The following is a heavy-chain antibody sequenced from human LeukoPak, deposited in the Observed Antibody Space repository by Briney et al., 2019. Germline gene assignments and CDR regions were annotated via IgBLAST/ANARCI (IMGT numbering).Heavy chain of an antibody. V-gene: IGHV1-69*05. J-gene: IGHJ6*03. D-gene: IGHD3-10*01. CDR3: AIPLFSPSRDLYGQIPMVRGVITDYYYMDV. CDR1: GGTFSSYA. Sequence: SVKVSCKASGGTFSSYAISWVRQAPGQGLEWMGGIIPIFGTANYAQKFQGRVTITTDVSTSTAYMELSSLRSEDTAVYYCAIPLFSPSRDLYGQIPMVRGVITDYYYMDVWGKGTTVTVSS. CDR2: IIPIFGTA.